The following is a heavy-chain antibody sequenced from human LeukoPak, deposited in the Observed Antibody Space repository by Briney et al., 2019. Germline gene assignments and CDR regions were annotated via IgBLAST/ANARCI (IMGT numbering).Heavy chain of an antibody. CDR2: IYTSGST. Sequence: SETLSLTCTVSGGSIRSYYWSWIRQPAGKGLEWIGRIYTSGSTNYNPSLKSRVTMSLDTSKNQFSLKLSSVTAADTAVYYCARDWVDLEWLLYFDYWGQGTLVTVSS. J-gene: IGHJ4*02. CDR3: ARDWVDLEWLLYFDY. D-gene: IGHD3-3*01. CDR1: GGSIRSYY. V-gene: IGHV4-4*07.